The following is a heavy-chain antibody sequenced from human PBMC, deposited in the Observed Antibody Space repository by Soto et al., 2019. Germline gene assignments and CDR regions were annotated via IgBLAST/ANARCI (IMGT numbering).Heavy chain of an antibody. CDR2: INNDGSST. CDR3: ARGGCTSTSCLDY. CDR1: GFTFSSNW. V-gene: IGHV3-74*01. J-gene: IGHJ4*02. Sequence: EVELVESGGGLVQPGGSLRLSCAASGFTFSSNWMHWVRQAPGKGLLWVSRINNDGSSTNYGDSVKGRFTISRDNAKNTLYLQMNSLRAEDTAVYYCARGGCTSTSCLDYWGQGTLVTVSS. D-gene: IGHD2-2*01.